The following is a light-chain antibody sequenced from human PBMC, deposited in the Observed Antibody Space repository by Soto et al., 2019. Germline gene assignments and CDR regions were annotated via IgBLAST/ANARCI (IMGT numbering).Light chain of an antibody. CDR1: SSDVGNYNL. CDR2: EGN. CDR3: CSYAGSSTDV. V-gene: IGLV2-23*01. Sequence: QSALTQPASVSGSPGQSITISCTGTSSDVGNYNLVSWYQQHPGKAPKLMIYEGNKRPSGVSNRFSGSKSGNTASLTISGLQAEDEADYNCCSYAGSSTDVFGTGTKLTVL. J-gene: IGLJ1*01.